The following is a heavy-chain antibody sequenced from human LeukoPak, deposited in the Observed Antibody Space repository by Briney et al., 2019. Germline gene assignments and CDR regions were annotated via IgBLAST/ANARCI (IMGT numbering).Heavy chain of an antibody. J-gene: IGHJ4*02. D-gene: IGHD2-21*01. CDR3: ARGDAYTFDY. V-gene: IGHV4-59*01. CDR2: IYYSGST. CDR1: GGSISSYY. Sequence: PSETLSLTCTVSGGSISSYYWSWIRQPPGKGLEWIGYIYYSGSTNYNPSLKSRATISVDTSKNQFSLKLSSVTAADTAVYYCARGDAYTFDYWGQGTLVTVSS.